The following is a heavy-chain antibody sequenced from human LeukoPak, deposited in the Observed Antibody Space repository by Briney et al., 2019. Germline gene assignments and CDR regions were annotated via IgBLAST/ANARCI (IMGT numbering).Heavy chain of an antibody. CDR2: INGSGGRT. CDR3: AGSWSSGSQY. CDR1: GLTSSSNA. D-gene: IGHD3-10*01. Sequence: GGCLGLSCAPSGLTSSSNAMRWVSHAPREGIEWGSDINGSGGRTYDVDSEKSRFTISRDNAKKSVYLQLNSLRVDETAVYYCAGSWSSGSQYWAQGTMVTVSS. V-gene: IGHV3-23*01. J-gene: IGHJ3*01.